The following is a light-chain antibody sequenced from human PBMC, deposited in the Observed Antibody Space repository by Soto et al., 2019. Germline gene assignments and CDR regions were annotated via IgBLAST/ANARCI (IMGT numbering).Light chain of an antibody. Sequence: IQMTQSPSTLSASVGDRVTITCRASQTISNWLAWYQQKPGKAPKLLIYGASSLQSGVPSRFSGSGSGTEFTLTISSLQPDDFATYYCQQYSNYSPWTFGQGTKVDIK. V-gene: IGKV1-5*01. J-gene: IGKJ1*01. CDR2: GAS. CDR3: QQYSNYSPWT. CDR1: QTISNW.